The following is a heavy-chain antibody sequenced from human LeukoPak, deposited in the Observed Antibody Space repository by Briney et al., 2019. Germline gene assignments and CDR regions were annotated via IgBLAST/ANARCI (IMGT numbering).Heavy chain of an antibody. CDR2: IYYSGST. D-gene: IGHD2-21*01. CDR3: ARHVVSQEGLGY. CDR1: GGSISSGGYS. J-gene: IGHJ4*02. Sequence: SQTLSLTCAVSGGSISSGGYSWSWIRQPPGKGLEWIGYIYYSGSTYYNPSLKSRVTISVDKSKNQFSLKLSSVTAADTAVYYCARHVVSQEGLGYWGQGTLVTVSS. V-gene: IGHV4-30-4*07.